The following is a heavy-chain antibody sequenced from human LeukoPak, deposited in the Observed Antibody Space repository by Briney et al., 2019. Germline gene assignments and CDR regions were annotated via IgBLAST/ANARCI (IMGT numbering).Heavy chain of an antibody. D-gene: IGHD6-19*01. CDR2: INHSGST. J-gene: IGHJ4*02. CDR3: AGGGRYSSGWSFGY. CDR1: GGSFSGYY. Sequence: PSETLSLTCAVYGGSFSGYYWSWIRQPPGKGLEWIGEINHSGSTNYNPSLKSRVTISVDTSKNQFSLKLSSVTAADTAVYYCAGGGRYSSGWSFGYWGQGTLVTVSS. V-gene: IGHV4-34*01.